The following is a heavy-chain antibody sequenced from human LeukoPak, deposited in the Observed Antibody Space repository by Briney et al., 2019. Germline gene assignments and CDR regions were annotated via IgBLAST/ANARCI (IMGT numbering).Heavy chain of an antibody. D-gene: IGHD3-10*01. J-gene: IGHJ5*02. CDR3: ARSRQPYYYGSGGSWFDP. V-gene: IGHV3-74*01. Sequence: GGSLRLSCAASGSTFSTYWMHWVRQAPGKGLVWVSHINSDGSSTTYADSVKGRFTISRDNAKNTLYLQMNSLRAEDTAVYYCARSRQPYYYGSGGSWFDPWGQGTLVTVSS. CDR2: INSDGSST. CDR1: GSTFSTYW.